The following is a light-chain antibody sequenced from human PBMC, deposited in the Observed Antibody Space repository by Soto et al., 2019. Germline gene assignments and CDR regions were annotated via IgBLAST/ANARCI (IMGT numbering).Light chain of an antibody. CDR1: QSVSSTI. J-gene: IGKJ5*01. V-gene: IGKV3-20*01. CDR2: DAD. CDR3: QQSASSVT. Sequence: DTVLTQSPGTLSLSPGETATLTCSASQSVSSTILAWYQQKPGQAPTLLIYDADTRATGIPDRFSGSGFGTHFTLTISSLEPEDFAVYYCQQSASSVTFGQGTRLEIK.